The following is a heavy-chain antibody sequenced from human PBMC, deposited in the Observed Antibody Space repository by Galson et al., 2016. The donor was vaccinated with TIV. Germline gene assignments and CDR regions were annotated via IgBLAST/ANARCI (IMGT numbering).Heavy chain of an antibody. Sequence: LSLTCTISGDSISNYYWTWIRQPPGKGLEWIGYIYYSGSTNYSPSLKSRVTISRDTSKNQFSLKLNSATASDTAVYYCARQSGYGTSWFPYYFDYWGQGTLVTVSS. CDR2: IYYSGST. CDR3: ARQSGYGTSWFPYYFDY. V-gene: IGHV4-59*08. J-gene: IGHJ4*02. CDR1: GDSISNYY. D-gene: IGHD6-13*01.